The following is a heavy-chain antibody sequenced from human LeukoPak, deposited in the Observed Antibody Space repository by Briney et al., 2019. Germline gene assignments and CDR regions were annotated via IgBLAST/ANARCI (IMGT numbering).Heavy chain of an antibody. J-gene: IGHJ4*02. Sequence: ASVKVSCKASGYRFTSFYIHWVRQAPGQGLEWMGWISTYNGNTNDAQKFLDRVILTRDISSTTAYLELRSLRLDDTAVYFCVRGAPYCDKSACSSPGHHWGQGTLVTVSS. CDR1: GYRFTSFY. CDR2: ISTYNGNT. V-gene: IGHV1-18*04. CDR3: VRGAPYCDKSACSSPGHH. D-gene: IGHD2-21*01.